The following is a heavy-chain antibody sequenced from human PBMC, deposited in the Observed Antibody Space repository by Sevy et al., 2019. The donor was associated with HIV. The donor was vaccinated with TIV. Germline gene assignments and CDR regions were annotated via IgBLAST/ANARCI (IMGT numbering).Heavy chain of an antibody. D-gene: IGHD6-25*01. J-gene: IGHJ4*02. Sequence: SLKISCTASGFTFDKYAMHWVRQAPGKGLEWVSGITWNSVILGYADSVKGRFTISRDNARNSLYLEMKSLSAEDTALYYCAKSSFLPAAGNAYYFDYWGQGTLVTVSS. CDR1: GFTFDKYA. V-gene: IGHV3-9*01. CDR3: AKSSFLPAAGNAYYFDY. CDR2: ITWNSVIL.